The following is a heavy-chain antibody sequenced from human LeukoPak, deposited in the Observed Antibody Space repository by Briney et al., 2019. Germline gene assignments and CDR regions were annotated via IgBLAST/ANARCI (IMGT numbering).Heavy chain of an antibody. J-gene: IGHJ4*02. D-gene: IGHD3-10*01. CDR2: IYYSGST. CDR1: GGSISSYY. V-gene: IGHV4-59*01. CDR3: ARAGYYGSEDY. Sequence: SETLSLTCTVSGGSISSYYWSWIRQPPGKGLEWIWYIYYSGSTNYNPSLKSRVTISVDTSKNQFSLKLSSVTAADTAVYYCARAGYYGSEDYWGQGTLVTVSS.